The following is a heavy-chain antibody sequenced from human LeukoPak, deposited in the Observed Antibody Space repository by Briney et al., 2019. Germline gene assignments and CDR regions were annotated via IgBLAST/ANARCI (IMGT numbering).Heavy chain of an antibody. CDR3: ARSPRHSSSWYVIRLNWFDP. CDR1: GGSISSSSYY. D-gene: IGHD6-13*01. J-gene: IGHJ5*02. Sequence: SSETLSLTCTVSGGSISSSSYYWSWIRQPPGKGLEWIGEINHSGSTNYNPSLKSRVTISVDTSKNQFSLKLSSVTAADTAVYYCARSPRHSSSWYVIRLNWFDPWGQGTLVTVSS. CDR2: INHSGST. V-gene: IGHV4-39*07.